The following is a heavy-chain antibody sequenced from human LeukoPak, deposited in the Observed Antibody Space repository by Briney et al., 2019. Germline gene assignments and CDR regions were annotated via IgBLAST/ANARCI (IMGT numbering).Heavy chain of an antibody. CDR3: VRIPSTAPPPNWFDP. V-gene: IGHV5-51*01. D-gene: IGHD2-15*01. CDR2: IYPGNSDV. J-gene: IGHJ5*02. Sequence: GESLKISCKGSGYIFTNYWINWVRQMPGKGLEWMGVIYPGNSDVRYNPSFQGQVTISADKSISAAYLQWSSLKTSDTAMYYCVRIPSTAPPPNWFDPWGQGTLVTVSS. CDR1: GYIFTNYW.